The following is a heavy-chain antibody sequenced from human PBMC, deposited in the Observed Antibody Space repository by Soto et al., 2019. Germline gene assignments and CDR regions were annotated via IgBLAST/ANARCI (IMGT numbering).Heavy chain of an antibody. J-gene: IGHJ5*02. CDR3: ARVDYCSSKRCYNSGFDT. D-gene: IGHD2-2*01. CDR1: GGSISSGDYY. Sequence: SETLSLTCTVSGGSISSGDYYWSWIRQPPGKGLEWIGYIYYSGSTYYNPSLKSRVTISVGTSKNQFSLKLSSVTAADTAVYYCARVDYCSSKRCYNSGFDTWGQGTLVTVSS. CDR2: IYYSGST. V-gene: IGHV4-30-4*01.